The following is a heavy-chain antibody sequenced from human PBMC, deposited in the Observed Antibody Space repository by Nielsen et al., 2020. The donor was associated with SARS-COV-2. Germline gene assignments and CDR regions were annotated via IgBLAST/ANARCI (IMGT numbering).Heavy chain of an antibody. CDR2: IIPILGIA. J-gene: IGHJ6*02. CDR3: ARATDYYYGMDV. CDR1: GYTFTSYA. V-gene: IGHV1-69*04. Sequence: SVKVSCKASGYTFTSYAMHWVRQAPGQRLEWMGRIIPILGIANYAQKFQGRVTITADKSTSTAYMELSSLRSEDTAVYYCARATDYYYGMDVWGQGTTVTVSS.